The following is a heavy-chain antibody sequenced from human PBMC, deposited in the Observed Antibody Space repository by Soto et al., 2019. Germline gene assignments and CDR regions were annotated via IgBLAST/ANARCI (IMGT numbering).Heavy chain of an antibody. J-gene: IGHJ6*02. Sequence: QVQLVQSGAEVKKPGSSVKVSCKASGGTFSSYTISWVRQAPGQGLEWMGRIIPILGIANYAQKFQGRVTITADKSTSKAYMELSSLRSEDTAVYYCSTYCSGGSCYPGDYYYYGMDVWGQGTTVTVSS. V-gene: IGHV1-69*02. CDR2: IIPILGIA. CDR1: GGTFSSYT. CDR3: STYCSGGSCYPGDYYYYGMDV. D-gene: IGHD2-15*01.